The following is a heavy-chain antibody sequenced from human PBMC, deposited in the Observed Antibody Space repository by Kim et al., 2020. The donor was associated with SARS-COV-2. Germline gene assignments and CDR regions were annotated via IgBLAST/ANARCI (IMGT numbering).Heavy chain of an antibody. CDR3: ARDGSRGGATTYYYYYGMDV. CDR2: IKQDGSEK. V-gene: IGHV3-7*03. CDR1: GFTFSSYW. Sequence: GGSLRLSCAASGFTFSSYWMSWVRQAPGKGLEWVANIKQDGSEKYYVDSVKGRFNISRDNAKNSLYLQMNSLRAEDTAVYYCARDGSRGGATTYYYYYGMDVWGQGTTVTVSS. J-gene: IGHJ6*02. D-gene: IGHD1-26*01.